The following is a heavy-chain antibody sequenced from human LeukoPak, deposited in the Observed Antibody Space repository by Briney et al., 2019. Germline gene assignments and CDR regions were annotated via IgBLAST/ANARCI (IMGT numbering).Heavy chain of an antibody. CDR2: IYYSGST. CDR3: ARVSYTPYYYYGMDV. CDR1: GGSISSYY. D-gene: IGHD1-26*01. J-gene: IGHJ6*02. Sequence: SETLSLTCTVSGGSISSYYWSWIRQPPGKGLEWIGYIYYSGSTNYNPSLKSRVTTSVDTSKSQFSLKLSSVTAADTAVYYCARVSYTPYYYYGMDVWGQGTTVTVSS. V-gene: IGHV4-59*01.